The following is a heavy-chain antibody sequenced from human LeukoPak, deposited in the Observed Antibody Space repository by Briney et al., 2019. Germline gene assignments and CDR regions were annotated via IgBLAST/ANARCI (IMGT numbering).Heavy chain of an antibody. CDR2: ISYDGSNK. D-gene: IGHD2-15*01. CDR1: GFTFSSYA. J-gene: IGHJ4*02. Sequence: PGRSLRLSCAASGFTFSSYAMHWVRQAPGKGLEWVAVISYDGSNKYYADSVKGRFTISRDNSKNTLYLQMNSLRAEDTAVYYCARGRSVVVAGGFDYWGQGTLVTVSS. V-gene: IGHV3-30*04. CDR3: ARGRSVVVAGGFDY.